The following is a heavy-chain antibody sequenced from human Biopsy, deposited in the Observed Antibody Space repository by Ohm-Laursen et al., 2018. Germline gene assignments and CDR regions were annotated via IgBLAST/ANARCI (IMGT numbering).Heavy chain of an antibody. CDR3: ASRPNCGGDCSSGFDY. V-gene: IGHV1-58*02. D-gene: IGHD2-21*02. CDR1: GFTFNRSA. J-gene: IGHJ4*02. CDR2: IVVGGGNT. Sequence: SVKVSCKASGFTFNRSAMQWVRQARGQRLEWIGWIVVGGGNTNYAQKFQERVTITRDMSTSTAYMELSSLRSEDTAVYYCASRPNCGGDCSSGFDYWGQGILVTVSS.